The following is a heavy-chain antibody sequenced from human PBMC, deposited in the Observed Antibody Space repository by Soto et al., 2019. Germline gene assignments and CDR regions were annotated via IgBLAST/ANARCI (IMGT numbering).Heavy chain of an antibody. CDR2: IIPILGIA. Sequence: QVQLVQSGAEVKKPGSSVKVSCKASGGTFSSYTISWVRQAPGQGLEWMGRIIPILGIANYAQKFQGRVTITADKSSSTAYMALSSLRSEDTAVYYCASDRLYSSGGYWGQGTLVTVSS. CDR1: GGTFSSYT. J-gene: IGHJ4*02. D-gene: IGHD6-19*01. V-gene: IGHV1-69*02. CDR3: ASDRLYSSGGY.